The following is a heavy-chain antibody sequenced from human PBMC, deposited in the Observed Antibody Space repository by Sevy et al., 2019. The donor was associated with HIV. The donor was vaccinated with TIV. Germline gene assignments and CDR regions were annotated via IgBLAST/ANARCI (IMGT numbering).Heavy chain of an antibody. CDR1: GFSFSTNA. D-gene: IGHD3-22*01. CDR3: AKEGPGYNYDSSGYFPS. CDR2: ISGSGSNT. V-gene: IGHV3-23*01. Sequence: GGSLRLSCAASGFSFSTNAMTWVRQAPGKGLEWVSAISGSGSNTYNADSVKGRFTISRDNSKNTLYLQMNSLRAEDTAVYYCAKEGPGYNYDSSGYFPSWGQGTLVTVSS. J-gene: IGHJ4*02.